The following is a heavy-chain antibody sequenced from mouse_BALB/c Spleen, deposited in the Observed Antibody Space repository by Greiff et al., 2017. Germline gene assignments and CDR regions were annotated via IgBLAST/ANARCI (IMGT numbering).Heavy chain of an antibody. CDR3: NAQPLGFAY. J-gene: IGHJ3*01. CDR2: IDPENGDT. Sequence: LVESGAELVRSGASVKLSCTASGFNIKDYYMHWVKQRPEQGLEWIGWIDPENGDTEYAPKFQGKATMTADTSSNTAYLQLSSLTSEDTAVYYCNAQPLGFAYWGQGTLVTVSA. V-gene: IGHV14-4*02. CDR1: GFNIKDYY.